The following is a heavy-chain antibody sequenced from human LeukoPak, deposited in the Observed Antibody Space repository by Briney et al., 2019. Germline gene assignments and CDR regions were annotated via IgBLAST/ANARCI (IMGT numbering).Heavy chain of an antibody. Sequence: SETLPLTCTVSGGSISSYYWSWIRQPAGKGLEWIGRIYTSGSTNYNPSLKSRVTISVDTSKNQFSLKLSSVTAADTAVYYCARVGDFGDSVFLDYGMDVWGQGTTVTVSS. D-gene: IGHD2-21*02. CDR2: IYTSGST. CDR3: ARVGDFGDSVFLDYGMDV. J-gene: IGHJ6*02. CDR1: GGSISSYY. V-gene: IGHV4-4*07.